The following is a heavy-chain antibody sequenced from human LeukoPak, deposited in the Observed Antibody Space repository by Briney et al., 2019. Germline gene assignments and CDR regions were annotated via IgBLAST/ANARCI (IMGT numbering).Heavy chain of an antibody. CDR1: GGSISSYY. CDR3: ARAHYGSGSYQIDY. D-gene: IGHD3-10*01. CDR2: IYYSGST. Sequence: SETLSLTCTVSGGSISSYYWSWIRQPPGKGLEWIGYIYYSGSTNYNPSLKSRVTISVDTSKNQSSLKLSSVTAADTAVYYCARAHYGSGSYQIDYWGQGTLVTVSS. V-gene: IGHV4-59*01. J-gene: IGHJ4*02.